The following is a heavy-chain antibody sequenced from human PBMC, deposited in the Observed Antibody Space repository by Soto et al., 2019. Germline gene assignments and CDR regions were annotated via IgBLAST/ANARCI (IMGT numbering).Heavy chain of an antibody. CDR3: ARQRMAAGIYYGMDV. CDR2: IYPGDSDT. V-gene: IGHV5-51*01. CDR1: GYSFTSYW. D-gene: IGHD6-13*01. Sequence: PGDSLKISCKVSGYSFTSYWIGWVRQMPWKGLEWMGIIYPGDSDTRYSPSFQGQVTISADKSISTAYLQWSSLKASDTAMYYCARQRMAAGIYYGMDVWGQGNKVTV. J-gene: IGHJ6*02.